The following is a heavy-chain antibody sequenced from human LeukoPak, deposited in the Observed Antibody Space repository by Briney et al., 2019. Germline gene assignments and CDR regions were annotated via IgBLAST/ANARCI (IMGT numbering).Heavy chain of an antibody. CDR3: ARDNYYDSSGGL. CDR1: GYTFTSYG. D-gene: IGHD3-22*01. Sequence: ASVKVSYKASGYTFTSYGISWVRQAPGQGLEWMGWISAYNGNTNYAQKLQGRVTMTTDTSTSTAYMELRSLRSDDTAVYYCARDNYYDSSGGLWGQGTMFTVSS. CDR2: ISAYNGNT. J-gene: IGHJ3*01. V-gene: IGHV1-18*01.